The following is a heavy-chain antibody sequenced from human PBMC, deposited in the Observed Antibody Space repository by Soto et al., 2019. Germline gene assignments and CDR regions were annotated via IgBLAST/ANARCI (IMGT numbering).Heavy chain of an antibody. J-gene: IGHJ5*01. Sequence: SETLSLTCTLSGGSVRAPDWWNWVRQSPDKGLEWIAEVHISGHSNYNPSLRSRVSVSIDSSKNQFYLKLNSVTAADTAIYYCARVRQGCSANNCYFDPWGQGTPVTVSS. CDR2: VHISGHS. D-gene: IGHD1-1*01. V-gene: IGHV4-4*02. CDR3: ARVRQGCSANNCYFDP. CDR1: GGSVRAPDW.